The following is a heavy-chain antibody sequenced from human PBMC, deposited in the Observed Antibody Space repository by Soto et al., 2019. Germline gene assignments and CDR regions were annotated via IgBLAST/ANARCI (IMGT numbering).Heavy chain of an antibody. CDR3: ARGFRIAVAGTSYYYGMDV. CDR2: ISGSGGST. V-gene: IGHV3-23*01. Sequence: GGSLRLSCAASGFTFSSYAMSWVRQAPGKGLEWVSAISGSGGSTYYADSVKGRFTISRDNSKNTLYLQMNSLRAEDTAVYYCARGFRIAVAGTSYYYGMDVWGQGTTVTVSS. D-gene: IGHD6-19*01. J-gene: IGHJ6*02. CDR1: GFTFSSYA.